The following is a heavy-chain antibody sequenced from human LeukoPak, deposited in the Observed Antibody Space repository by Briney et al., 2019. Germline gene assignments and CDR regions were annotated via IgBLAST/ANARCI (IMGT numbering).Heavy chain of an antibody. D-gene: IGHD6-6*01. J-gene: IGHJ5*02. Sequence: GGSLRLSCAASGFTFSTHAMSWVRQAPRRGLEWVSSIIDSGGATYYADSVKGRFTISRDNAKNSLYLQMNSLRAEDTAVYYCARIRDGGAARPGYNWFDPWGQGTLVTVSS. CDR3: ARIRDGGAARPGYNWFDP. V-gene: IGHV3-23*01. CDR2: IIDSGGAT. CDR1: GFTFSTHA.